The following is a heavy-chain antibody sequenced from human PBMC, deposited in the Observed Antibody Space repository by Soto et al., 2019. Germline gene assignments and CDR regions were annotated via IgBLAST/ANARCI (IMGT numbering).Heavy chain of an antibody. CDR2: ISAYNGNT. D-gene: IGHD6-19*01. J-gene: IGHJ6*02. Sequence: ASVKVSCKASGGTFSSFVISWVRQAPGQGLEWMGWISAYNGNTNYAQKLQGRVTMTTDTSTSTAYMELRSLRSDDTAVYYCARAGYSSGWYYYYGMDVWGQGTTVTVSS. CDR1: GGTFSSFV. V-gene: IGHV1-18*04. CDR3: ARAGYSSGWYYYYGMDV.